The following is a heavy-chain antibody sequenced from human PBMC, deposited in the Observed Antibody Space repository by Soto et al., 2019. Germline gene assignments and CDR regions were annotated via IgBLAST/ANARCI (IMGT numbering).Heavy chain of an antibody. CDR1: GGSVSSGSYY. Sequence: QVQLQESGPGLVKPSETLSLTCTVSGGSVSSGSYYWSWIRQPPGKGLEWIGYIYYSGSTNYNPSLKSRVTISVDTSKNQFSLKLSSVTAADTAVYYCARAVVVPAAQGRYFDYWGQGTLVTVSS. CDR2: IYYSGST. CDR3: ARAVVVPAAQGRYFDY. D-gene: IGHD2-2*01. V-gene: IGHV4-61*01. J-gene: IGHJ4*02.